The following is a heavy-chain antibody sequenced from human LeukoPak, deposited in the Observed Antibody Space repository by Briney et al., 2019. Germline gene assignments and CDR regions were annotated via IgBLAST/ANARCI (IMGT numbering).Heavy chain of an antibody. Sequence: ASVTVSCTASGYTFTNYGFSWVRQAPGQGLEWMGWITTHNGNTNYAQKLQGRVTMTTDTSTSTAYMDLRSLRSDDTAVYYCASWGAAAVTDAFDIWGQGTMVTVSS. J-gene: IGHJ3*02. CDR1: GYTFTNYG. D-gene: IGHD6-13*01. CDR2: ITTHNGNT. CDR3: ASWGAAAVTDAFDI. V-gene: IGHV1-18*01.